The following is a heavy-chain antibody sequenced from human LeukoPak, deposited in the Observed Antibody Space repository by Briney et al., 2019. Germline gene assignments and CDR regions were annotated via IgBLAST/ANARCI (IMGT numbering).Heavy chain of an antibody. CDR1: GGSISSYY. CDR3: ASHLPSMVRGVIYYYYYMDV. Sequence: SETLSLTCTVSGGSISSYYWSWIRQPAGKGLEWIGRIYTSGSTNHNPSLKSRVTMSVDTSKNQFSLKLSSVTAADTAVYYCASHLPSMVRGVIYYYYYMDVWGKGTTVTVSS. D-gene: IGHD3-10*01. J-gene: IGHJ6*03. CDR2: IYTSGST. V-gene: IGHV4-4*07.